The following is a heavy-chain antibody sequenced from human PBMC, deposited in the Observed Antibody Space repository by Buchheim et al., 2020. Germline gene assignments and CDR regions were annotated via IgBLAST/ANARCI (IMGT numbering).Heavy chain of an antibody. CDR1: GFKFNDYA. CDR3: ARSPIFVPRGDY. D-gene: IGHD2-8*01. CDR2: ISWDSGSL. Sequence: EVHLVESGGDLVQPGRSLRLSCVGSGFKFNDYAMHWVRQAPGKGLEWVSGISWDSGSLGYADSVKGRFTISRDNAKNSLYLQMNSLRAEDTAVYYCARSPIFVPRGDYWGQGTL. J-gene: IGHJ4*02. V-gene: IGHV3-9*01.